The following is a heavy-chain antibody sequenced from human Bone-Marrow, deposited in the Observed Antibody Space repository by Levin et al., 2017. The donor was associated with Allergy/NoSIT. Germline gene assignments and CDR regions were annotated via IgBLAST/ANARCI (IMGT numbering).Heavy chain of an antibody. Sequence: GESLKISCKASGYTFTSYAMHWVRQAPGQRLEWMGWINAGNGNTKYSQKFQGRVTITRDTSASTAYMELSSLRSEDTAVYYCARGGLFSPFDYWGQGTLVTVSS. CDR1: GYTFTSYA. V-gene: IGHV1-3*01. J-gene: IGHJ4*02. CDR3: ARGGLFSPFDY. CDR2: INAGNGNT. D-gene: IGHD3-22*01.